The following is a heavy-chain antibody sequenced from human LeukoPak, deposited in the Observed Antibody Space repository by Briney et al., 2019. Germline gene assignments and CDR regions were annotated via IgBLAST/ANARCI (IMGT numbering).Heavy chain of an antibody. Sequence: GASVKVSCKASGYTFTSYYMHWVRQAPGQGLEWMGIIHPSGGSTSYAQKFQGRVTMTRDTSTSTVYMELSSLRSEDTAVYYCARERITMVRGTQYNWFDPWGQGTLVTVSS. D-gene: IGHD3-10*01. CDR1: GYTFTSYY. CDR3: ARERITMVRGTQYNWFDP. CDR2: IHPSGGST. J-gene: IGHJ5*02. V-gene: IGHV1-46*01.